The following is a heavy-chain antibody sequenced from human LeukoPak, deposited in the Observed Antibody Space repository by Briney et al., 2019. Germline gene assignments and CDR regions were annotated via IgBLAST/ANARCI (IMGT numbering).Heavy chain of an antibody. D-gene: IGHD3-10*01. J-gene: IGHJ6*03. V-gene: IGHV3-7*01. CDR3: ARLSAYYYGSYFYYYMDV. Sequence: GGSLRLSCTASGFTFSGYWVTWVRQAPGKGPEWVANIKQDESERYTVDSVKGRFTISRDNAKNSVYLHMNSLRAEDTALYYCARLSAYYYGSYFYYYMDVWGKGTTVTVSS. CDR1: GFTFSGYW. CDR2: IKQDESER.